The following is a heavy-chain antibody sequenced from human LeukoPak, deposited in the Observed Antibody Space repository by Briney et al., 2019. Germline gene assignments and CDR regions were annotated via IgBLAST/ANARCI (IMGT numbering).Heavy chain of an antibody. D-gene: IGHD6-13*01. J-gene: IGHJ5*02. V-gene: IGHV3-7*03. CDR1: SFTFSRDW. CDR2: IKPDGSEK. CDR3: AQTNLHSSSWFDP. Sequence: VQPGGSLRLSCVVSSFTFSRDWMSWVRQAPGKGLEWVANIKPDGSEKYYVDSVKGRFTISRDDAKNSVCLQMNSLRAEDTAVYYCAQTNLHSSSWFDPWGQGTLVTVSS.